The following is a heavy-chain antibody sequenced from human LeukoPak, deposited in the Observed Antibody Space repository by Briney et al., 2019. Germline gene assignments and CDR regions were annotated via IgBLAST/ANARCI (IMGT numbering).Heavy chain of an antibody. CDR1: GFTFSNFA. CDR2: ISGSGIST. Sequence: GGSLRLSCAASGFTFSNFAMSWVRQAPGKGLEWVSSISGSGISTYYADSLKGRFTISRDNSKNTLYLQMNSLRAEDTAVYYCAKLTGYCSGGSCYPIDYWGQGTLVTVSS. D-gene: IGHD2-15*01. J-gene: IGHJ4*02. V-gene: IGHV3-23*01. CDR3: AKLTGYCSGGSCYPIDY.